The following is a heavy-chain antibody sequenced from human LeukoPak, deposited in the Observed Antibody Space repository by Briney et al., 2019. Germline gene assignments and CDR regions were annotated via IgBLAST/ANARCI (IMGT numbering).Heavy chain of an antibody. CDR3: AKGTGDTGYYFDY. Sequence: GGSLRLSCAASGFTFSSYAMNWVRQAPGKGLVWVSGIRVGGETHYADSVKGRFTISRDNSENTLYLQMSGLRAEDTAVYHCAKGTGDTGYYFDYWGQGTLVTVSS. CDR1: GFTFSSYA. CDR2: IRVGGET. D-gene: IGHD7-27*01. J-gene: IGHJ4*02. V-gene: IGHV3-23*01.